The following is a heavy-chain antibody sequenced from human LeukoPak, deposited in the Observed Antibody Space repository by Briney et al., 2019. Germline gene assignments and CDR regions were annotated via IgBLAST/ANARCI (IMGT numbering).Heavy chain of an antibody. CDR3: ARDLGISSTTVTTHGMDV. CDR2: IYHSGST. V-gene: IGHV4-4*02. Sequence: SETLSLTRAVSGGPISSSNWWSWVRQPPGKGLEWIGEIYHSGSTNYNSSLKSRVTISVDTSKNQFSLKLSSVTAADTAVYYCARDLGISSTTVTTHGMDVWGQGTTVTVSS. CDR1: GGPISSSNW. J-gene: IGHJ6*02. D-gene: IGHD4-17*01.